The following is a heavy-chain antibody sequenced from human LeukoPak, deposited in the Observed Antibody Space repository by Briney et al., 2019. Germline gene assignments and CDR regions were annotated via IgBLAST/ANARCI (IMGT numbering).Heavy chain of an antibody. CDR1: GYTFTVNK. CDR3: ARPLTYDFGGRFAY. J-gene: IGHJ4*02. Sequence: ASVKDSSKASGYTFTVNKMQWVLPAPGQGLEWMGWINPNSGGTNYAQKFQGGVTMTRDTSISTAYMELSRLRSDDTAVYYCARPLTYDFGGRFAYWGQGTLVTVSS. V-gene: IGHV1-2*02. D-gene: IGHD4-23*01. CDR2: INPNSGGT.